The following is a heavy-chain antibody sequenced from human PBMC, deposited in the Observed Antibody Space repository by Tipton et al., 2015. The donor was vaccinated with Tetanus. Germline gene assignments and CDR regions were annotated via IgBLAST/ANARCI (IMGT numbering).Heavy chain of an antibody. J-gene: IGHJ4*02. CDR2: IYYSGST. CDR1: GGSISSGGYY. Sequence: TLSLTCTVSGGSISSGGYYWSWIRQHPGKGLEWIGDIYYSGSTYYNPSLKSRVTISVDTSKNQFSLKLNSVTAADPAVYYCARDQARGARGWNYFDYWGQGPLVTVSS. CDR3: ARDQARGARGWNYFDY. D-gene: IGHD1-26*01. V-gene: IGHV4-31*03.